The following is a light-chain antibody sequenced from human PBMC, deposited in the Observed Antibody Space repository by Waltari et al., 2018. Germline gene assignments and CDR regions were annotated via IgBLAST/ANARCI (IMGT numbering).Light chain of an antibody. V-gene: IGLV1-40*01. CDR3: QSYDSSLGGSV. Sequence: QSVLTPPPSVSLAPAQTVTFSCSCSISNTRAGFDAYRYQQLPGKVPKLLIYGNSNRPSGVPDRISGSKSGTSASLAITGLQAEDEADYYCQSYDSSLGGSVFGGGTKLTVL. CDR2: GNS. J-gene: IGLJ2*01. CDR1: ISNTRAGFD.